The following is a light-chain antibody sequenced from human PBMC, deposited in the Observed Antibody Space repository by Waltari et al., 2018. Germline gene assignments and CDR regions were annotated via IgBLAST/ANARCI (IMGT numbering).Light chain of an antibody. J-gene: IGLJ1*01. CDR3: AAWDDSLSGFKV. CDR1: SSNIGSNY. Sequence: QSVLTQPPSASGTPGQRVTISCSGSSSNIGSNYVYWYQQLPGTAPKLLIYRNKQRPSGVPDRFSGSKSGTSAALAISGLRSEDEADYYCAAWDDSLSGFKVFGTGTKVTVL. V-gene: IGLV1-47*01. CDR2: RNK.